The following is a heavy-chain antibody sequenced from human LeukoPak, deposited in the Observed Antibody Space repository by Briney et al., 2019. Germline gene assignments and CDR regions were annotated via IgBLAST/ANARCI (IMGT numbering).Heavy chain of an antibody. D-gene: IGHD3-10*01. V-gene: IGHV3-49*03. Sequence: QPGGSLRLSCTASGFTFGDYAMSWFRQAPGKGLEWVGFIRSKAYGGTTEYDASVKGRFTISRDDSKSIAYLQMNSLKTEDTAVYYCTRDPGYGSGSYADYWGQGTLVTVSS. CDR2: IRSKAYGGTT. CDR3: TRDPGYGSGSYADY. J-gene: IGHJ4*02. CDR1: GFTFGDYA.